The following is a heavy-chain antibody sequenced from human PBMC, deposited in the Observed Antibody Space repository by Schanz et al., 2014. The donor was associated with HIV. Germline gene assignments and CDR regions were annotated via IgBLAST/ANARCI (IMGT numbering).Heavy chain of an antibody. V-gene: IGHV4-34*01. J-gene: IGHJ4*02. D-gene: IGHD3-3*01. CDR2: IYQSGGT. CDR1: GGSFSGHY. Sequence: QVQVQQTGPGLLKPSETLTLTCVVYGGSFSGHYWSWIRQSPGKGLEWIGEIYQSGGTDYSPSFKSRITMSLDTSKNQVSLNRRFVTAADTAVYYCGRGTDDFPPDSWGQGTQVIVSS. CDR3: GRGTDDFPPDS.